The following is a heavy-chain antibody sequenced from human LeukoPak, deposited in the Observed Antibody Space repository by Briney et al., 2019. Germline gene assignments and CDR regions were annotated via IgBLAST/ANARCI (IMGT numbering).Heavy chain of an antibody. CDR3: ARGAPYCSSTSCPFDY. D-gene: IGHD2-2*01. J-gene: IGHJ4*02. Sequence: PGGSLRLSCAASGFSFSSYAMHWVRQAPGKGLEWVAVISYDGSKKYYADSVKGRFTISRDNSKNTLYLQMNSLRSEDTAVYYCARGAPYCSSTSCPFDYWGQGTLVTVSS. CDR1: GFSFSSYA. CDR2: ISYDGSKK. V-gene: IGHV3-30*01.